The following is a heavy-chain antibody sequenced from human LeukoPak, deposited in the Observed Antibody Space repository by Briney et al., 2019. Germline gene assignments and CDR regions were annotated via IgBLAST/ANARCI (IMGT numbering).Heavy chain of an antibody. CDR2: ISSSSRTI. Sequence: GGSLRLSCAASGFTSSAYSMNWVRQAPGKGLEWVSHISSSSRTIYYVDSVRGRFTISRDNAKNSLYLEMNSLRDEDTAVYYCGRGDGWFGDLSILDYWGQGALVTVSS. CDR3: GRGDGWFGDLSILDY. J-gene: IGHJ4*02. CDR1: GFTSSAYS. D-gene: IGHD3-10*01. V-gene: IGHV3-48*02.